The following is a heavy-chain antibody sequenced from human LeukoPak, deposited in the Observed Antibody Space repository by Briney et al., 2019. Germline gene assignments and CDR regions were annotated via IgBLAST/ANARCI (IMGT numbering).Heavy chain of an antibody. CDR3: VKDLSYNLNYFDY. V-gene: IGHV3-23*01. CDR2: INSGGGST. CDR1: GFTLNNHA. D-gene: IGHD1-14*01. Sequence: GGSLRLSCAASGFTLNNHAMNWVRQAPGKGLEWVSGINSGGGSTYYTDSVKGRFTISRDTSKNMLYLQMNSLRADDTAVYFCVKDLSYNLNYFDYWGQGTLVTVSA. J-gene: IGHJ4*02.